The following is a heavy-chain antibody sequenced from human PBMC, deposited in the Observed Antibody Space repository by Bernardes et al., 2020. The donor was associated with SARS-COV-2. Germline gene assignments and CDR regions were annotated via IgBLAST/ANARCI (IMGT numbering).Heavy chain of an antibody. V-gene: IGHV4-39*01. D-gene: IGHD3-3*01. CDR3: ARQHLGGVTIFGVVTTDRYFDY. CDR1: GGSISSSSYY. CDR2: IYYSGST. J-gene: IGHJ4*02. Sequence: SETLSLTCTVSGGSISSSSYYWGWIRQPPGKGLEWIGSIYYSGSTYYNPSLKSRVTISVDTSKNQFSLKLSSVTAADTAVYYCARQHLGGVTIFGVVTTDRYFDYWRQGTLVTVSS.